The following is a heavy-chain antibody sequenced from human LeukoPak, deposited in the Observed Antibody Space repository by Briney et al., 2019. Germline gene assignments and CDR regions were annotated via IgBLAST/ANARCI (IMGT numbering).Heavy chain of an antibody. CDR3: ARVDGIAVAPDDAFDV. V-gene: IGHV3-11*01. CDR1: GFTFSDYY. Sequence: GGSLRLSCAASGFTFSDYYMSWIRQAPGKGLEWVSYISSSGSTIYYADSVKGRFTISRDNAKNSLYLQMNSLGVEDTAVYYCARVDGIAVAPDDAFDVWGQGTMVTVSS. J-gene: IGHJ3*01. CDR2: ISSSGSTI. D-gene: IGHD6-19*01.